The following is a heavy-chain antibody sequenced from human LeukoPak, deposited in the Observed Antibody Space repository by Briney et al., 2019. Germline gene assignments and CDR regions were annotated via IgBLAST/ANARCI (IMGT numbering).Heavy chain of an antibody. Sequence: GGSLRLSCAASGFPFSGYWMHWVRQAPGKGLVWLSRINGDGYSISYADSVKGRFTISRDNAKKTLYLQMNSLRAEDTAMYYCARGEAVAGNDHWGQGALVTVSS. D-gene: IGHD6-19*01. V-gene: IGHV3-74*01. CDR2: INGDGYSI. CDR1: GFPFSGYW. CDR3: ARGEAVAGNDH. J-gene: IGHJ4*02.